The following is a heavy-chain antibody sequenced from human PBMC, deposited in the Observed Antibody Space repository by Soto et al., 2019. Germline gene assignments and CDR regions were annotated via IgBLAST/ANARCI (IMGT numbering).Heavy chain of an antibody. V-gene: IGHV3-15*01. D-gene: IGHD2-2*02. CDR1: GFTFSNAW. J-gene: IGHJ3*02. Sequence: GGSLRLSCAASGFTFSNAWMSWVRQAPGKGLEWVGRIKSKTDGGTTDYAAPVKGRFTISRDDSKNTLYLQMNSLKTEDTAVYYCTPRKGLCSTSCYSNDAFDIWGQGTMVTVSS. CDR3: TPRKGLCSTSCYSNDAFDI. CDR2: IKSKTDGGTT.